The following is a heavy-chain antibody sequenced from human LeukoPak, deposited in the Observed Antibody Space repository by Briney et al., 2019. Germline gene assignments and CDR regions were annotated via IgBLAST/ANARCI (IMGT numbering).Heavy chain of an antibody. CDR3: ARASAFRSYYDFWSGYYTRPDYYYYMDV. CDR2: IYYSGST. J-gene: IGHJ6*03. Sequence: SETLSLTCTVSGGSISSSSYYWGWIRQPPGKGLEWIGSIYYSGSTYYNPSLKSRVTISVDTSKNQFSLKLSSVTAADTAVYYCARASAFRSYYDFWSGYYTRPDYYYYMDVWGKGTTVTVSS. D-gene: IGHD3-3*01. CDR1: GGSISSSSYY. V-gene: IGHV4-39*07.